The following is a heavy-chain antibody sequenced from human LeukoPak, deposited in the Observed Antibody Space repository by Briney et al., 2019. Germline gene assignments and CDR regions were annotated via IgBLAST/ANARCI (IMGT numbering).Heavy chain of an antibody. V-gene: IGHV4-34*01. J-gene: IGHJ6*02. CDR1: GGSFSGYY. D-gene: IGHD3-22*01. CDR3: ARFSPASGYYYYYYGMDV. CDR2: INHSGST. Sequence: SETLSLTCAVYGGSFSGYYWSWIRQPPGKGLEWIGEINHSGSTNYNPSLKSRVTISVDTSKNQFSLKLSSVTAADTAVYYCARFSPASGYYYYYYGMDVWGQGTTVTVSS.